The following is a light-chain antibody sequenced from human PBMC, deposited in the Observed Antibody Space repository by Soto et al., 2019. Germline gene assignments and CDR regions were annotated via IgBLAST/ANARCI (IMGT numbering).Light chain of an antibody. V-gene: IGKV1-5*01. J-gene: IGKJ1*01. Sequence: DIQMTQSPSTLSASVGDRVTITCRASQSISSWLAWYQQKPGKAPKLLIYDASSLESGVPSRFSGSGSGTEFTLTISSLQPDDFASYFCQHTFNSPPWTFGQGTKVDIK. CDR2: DAS. CDR3: QHTFNSPPWT. CDR1: QSISSW.